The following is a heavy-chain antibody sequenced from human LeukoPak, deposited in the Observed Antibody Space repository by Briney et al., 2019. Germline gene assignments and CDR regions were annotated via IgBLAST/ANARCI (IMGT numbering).Heavy chain of an antibody. CDR3: AKHKGGGLGNDAFDM. J-gene: IGHJ3*02. CDR2: IRGGGFSR. CDR1: GFSLRTYA. Sequence: GGSLRLSCVVSGFSLRTYAMSWVRQAPGKGLEWVTTIRGGGFSRYYADSVKGRVSISRDDSKNTVSLEVDNLGVEDTAIYYCAKHKGGGLGNDAFDMWGPGKMLIVSS. V-gene: IGHV3-23*01. D-gene: IGHD2-15*01.